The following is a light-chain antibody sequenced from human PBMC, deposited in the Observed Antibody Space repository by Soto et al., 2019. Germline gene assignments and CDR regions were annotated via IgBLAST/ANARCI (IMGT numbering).Light chain of an antibody. CDR2: SAS. J-gene: IGKJ1*01. Sequence: MTQSPATWSVSLGDSVSLSCRPNEIISNNLAWYQQKPGQPPRLLLYSASTRAPGIPARVSGGGSGTQFSLTISSLQSEDFALYYCHQYNEWPRGTFGQGTKVDI. V-gene: IGKV3D-15*01. CDR3: HQYNEWPRGT. CDR1: EIISNN.